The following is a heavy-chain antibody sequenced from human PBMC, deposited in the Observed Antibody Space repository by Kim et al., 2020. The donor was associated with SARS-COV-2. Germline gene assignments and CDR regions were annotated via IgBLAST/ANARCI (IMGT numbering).Heavy chain of an antibody. CDR2: IYYSGST. Sequence: SETLSLTCTVSGGSISSGDYYWSWIRQPPGKGLEWIGYIYYSGSTYYNPSLKSRVTISVDTSKNQFSLKLSSVTAADTAVYYCARVRNLSGGSYRLSDWYFDLWGRGTLVTVSS. V-gene: IGHV4-30-4*01. D-gene: IGHD3-16*02. J-gene: IGHJ2*01. CDR1: GGSISSGDYY. CDR3: ARVRNLSGGSYRLSDWYFDL.